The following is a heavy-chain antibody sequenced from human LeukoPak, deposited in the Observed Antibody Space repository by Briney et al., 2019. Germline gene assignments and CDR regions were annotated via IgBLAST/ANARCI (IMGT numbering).Heavy chain of an antibody. CDR3: ARGYDSSGFYGRQYYFAY. V-gene: IGHV4-31*03. J-gene: IGHJ4*02. D-gene: IGHD3-22*01. CDR1: GGSVSSGGCY. Sequence: PSETLSLTCTVSGGSVSSGGCYWSWIRQHPGKGPVWIGFIYYSGTTYYKPSLKSRVTISIDTSKNSFSLSLTAATAADTAVYYCARGYDSSGFYGRQYYFAYWGQGTLITVSS. CDR2: IYYSGTT.